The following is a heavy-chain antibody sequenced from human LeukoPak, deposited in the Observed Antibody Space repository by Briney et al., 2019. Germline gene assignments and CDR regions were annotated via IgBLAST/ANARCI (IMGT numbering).Heavy chain of an antibody. J-gene: IGHJ4*02. CDR2: IWYDGSNK. Sequence: PGRSLRLSCSSSGFTFSSYGMHWVRQAPGKGLEWVAVIWYDGSNKYHADSVKGRFTISRDKSKNTVYLQMSSLRDDDTAVYFCARDPTKIPYRQYYFDFWSQGTLVTVSS. CDR1: GFTFSSYG. D-gene: IGHD5-12*01. CDR3: ARDPTKIPYRQYYFDF. V-gene: IGHV3-33*01.